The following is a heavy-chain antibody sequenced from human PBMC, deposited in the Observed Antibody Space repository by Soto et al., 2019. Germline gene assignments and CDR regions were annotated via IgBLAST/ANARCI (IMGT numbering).Heavy chain of an antibody. Sequence: SETLSLTCTVSGGSISSGGYYWSWIRQHPGKGLEWIGYIYYSGSTYYNPSLKSRVTISVDTSKNQFSLKLSSVTAADTAVYYCARDRYYYGSGSFTQNYYYGMDVWGQGTTVTVSS. CDR2: IYYSGST. D-gene: IGHD3-10*01. V-gene: IGHV4-31*03. CDR1: GGSISSGGYY. J-gene: IGHJ6*02. CDR3: ARDRYYYGSGSFTQNYYYGMDV.